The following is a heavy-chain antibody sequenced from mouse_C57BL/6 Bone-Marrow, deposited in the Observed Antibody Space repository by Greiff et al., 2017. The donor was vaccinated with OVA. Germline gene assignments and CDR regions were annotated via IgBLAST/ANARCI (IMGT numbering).Heavy chain of an antibody. D-gene: IGHD1-1*01. V-gene: IGHV1-26*01. Sequence: EVQLQQSGPELVKPGASVKISCKASGYTFTDYYMNWVKQSHGKSLEWIGDINPNNGGTSYNQKFKGKATLTVDKSSSTAYMELRSLTSEDSAVYYCARGTTVVAEGAWFAYWGQGTLVTGSA. CDR3: ARGTTVVAEGAWFAY. CDR1: GYTFTDYY. CDR2: INPNNGGT. J-gene: IGHJ3*01.